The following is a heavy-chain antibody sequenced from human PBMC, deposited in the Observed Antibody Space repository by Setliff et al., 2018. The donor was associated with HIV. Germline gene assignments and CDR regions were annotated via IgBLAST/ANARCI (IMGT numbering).Heavy chain of an antibody. J-gene: IGHJ5*01. CDR2: INTGNGNT. CDR3: ARDRVPKRGYTYREPDFDS. Sequence: ASVKVSCKASGYSFASHSLHWVRQAPGQGLEWMGWINTGNGNTKYSQKFQDRVTITRDTSANTGYMELSGLRSEDTAVYYCARDRVPKRGYTYREPDFDSWGQGTQVTVS. V-gene: IGHV1-3*04. D-gene: IGHD5-12*01. CDR1: GYSFASHS.